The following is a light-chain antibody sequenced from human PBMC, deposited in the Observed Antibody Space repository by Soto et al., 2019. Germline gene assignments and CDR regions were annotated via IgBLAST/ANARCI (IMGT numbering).Light chain of an antibody. CDR3: SSYAAGLV. J-gene: IGLJ2*01. CDR1: SSDIGGYNF. V-gene: IGLV2-8*01. CDR2: EVS. Sequence: QSALTQPPSASGSPGQSVTLSCTGTSSDIGGYNFVSWYQQYPGKAPKLMIYEVSKRPSGVPDRFSGSKSGNTASLTVSGLQAEDEADYYCSSYAAGLVFGGGTKLTVL.